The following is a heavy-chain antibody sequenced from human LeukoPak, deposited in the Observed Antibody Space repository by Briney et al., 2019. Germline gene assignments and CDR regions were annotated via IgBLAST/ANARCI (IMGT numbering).Heavy chain of an antibody. CDR1: GFTFTSYA. Sequence: GGSLRLSCAASGFTFTSYAMSWVRQAPGKGLEWVSGISGSGDNTNYADSVKGRFTISRDNSKNTLHLQVNSLRGEDTAVYYCAKDYKVPGPGDFFDYWGQGTLVTVSS. J-gene: IGHJ4*02. CDR3: AKDYKVPGPGDFFDY. D-gene: IGHD1-1*01. CDR2: ISGSGDNT. V-gene: IGHV3-23*01.